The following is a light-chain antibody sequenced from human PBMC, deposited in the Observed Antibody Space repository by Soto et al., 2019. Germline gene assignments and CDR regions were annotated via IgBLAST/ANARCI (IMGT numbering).Light chain of an antibody. V-gene: IGKV1-5*01. CDR3: QQYNSYSPYT. CDR1: QSISSW. J-gene: IGKJ2*01. CDR2: DAS. Sequence: DIPMTQSPSTLSASVGDRVTITCRASQSISSWLAWYQQKPGKAPKLLIYDASSLESGVPSRFSGSGSGTEFTLTISSLQPDDFETDYCQQYNSYSPYTFGQGTKLEIK.